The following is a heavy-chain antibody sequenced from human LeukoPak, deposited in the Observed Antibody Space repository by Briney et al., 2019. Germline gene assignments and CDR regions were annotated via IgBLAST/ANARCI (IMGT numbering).Heavy chain of an antibody. CDR3: ARNPRYSSSWNFDY. Sequence: GASVKVSCKASGYTFTGYYMHWVRQAPGQGLEWMGWINPNSGGTNYAQKFQGRVTMTRDTSISTAYMELSRLRSDDTAVYYCARNPRYSSSWNFDYWGQGTLVTVSS. CDR1: GYTFTGYY. CDR2: INPNSGGT. V-gene: IGHV1-2*02. J-gene: IGHJ4*02. D-gene: IGHD6-13*01.